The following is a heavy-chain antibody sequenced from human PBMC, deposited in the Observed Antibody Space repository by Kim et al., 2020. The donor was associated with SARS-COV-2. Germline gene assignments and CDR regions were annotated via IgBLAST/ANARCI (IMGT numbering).Heavy chain of an antibody. CDR2: ISAYNGNT. J-gene: IGHJ4*02. CDR3: ARSNIVATIGGRAAAGKVDY. D-gene: IGHD5-12*01. V-gene: IGHV1-18*04. Sequence: ASVKVSCKASGYTFTSYGISWVRQAPGQGLEWMGWISAYNGNTNYAQKLQGRVTMTTDTSTSTAYMELRSLRSDDTAVYYCARSNIVATIGGRAAAGKVDYWGQGTLVTVSS. CDR1: GYTFTSYG.